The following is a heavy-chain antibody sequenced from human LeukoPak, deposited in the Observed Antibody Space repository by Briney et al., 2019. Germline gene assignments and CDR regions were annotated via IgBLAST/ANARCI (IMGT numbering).Heavy chain of an antibody. J-gene: IGHJ4*02. V-gene: IGHV1-18*01. Sequence: GASVKVSCKASGYTFTSYGISWVRQAPGQGLEWMGWISAYNGNTNYAQKFQGRVTITRDTSASTAYMELSSLRSEDTAVYYCARDIVGAKAFDYWGQGTLVTVSS. CDR1: GYTFTSYG. CDR3: ARDIVGAKAFDY. CDR2: ISAYNGNT. D-gene: IGHD1-26*01.